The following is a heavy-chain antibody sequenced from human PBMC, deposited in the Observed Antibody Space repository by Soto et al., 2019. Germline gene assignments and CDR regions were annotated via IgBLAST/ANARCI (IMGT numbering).Heavy chain of an antibody. Sequence: SETLSLTCTVSGGSVSSGSYYWSWIRQPPGKGLEWIGYIYYSGSTNYNPSLKSRVTISVDTSKNQFSLKLSSVTAADTAVYYCARARTWWFDPWGQGTLVTVSS. CDR2: IYYSGST. V-gene: IGHV4-61*01. CDR3: ARARTWWFDP. J-gene: IGHJ5*02. CDR1: GGSVSSGSYY.